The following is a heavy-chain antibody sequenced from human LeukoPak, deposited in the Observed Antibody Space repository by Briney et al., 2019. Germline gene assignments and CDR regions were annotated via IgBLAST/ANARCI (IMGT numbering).Heavy chain of an antibody. CDR3: TSASYFT. D-gene: IGHD1-26*01. J-gene: IGHJ4*02. CDR1: GFTFSSYN. V-gene: IGHV3-48*03. Sequence: GGSLSLSCAASGFTFSSYNMNWVRPAPGKGLEWISCISSDGSMIGYADSVKGRFTISRDNTKNSVYLQMNSLRAEDTAVYYCTSASYFTWGQGTLVTVSS. CDR2: ISSDGSMI.